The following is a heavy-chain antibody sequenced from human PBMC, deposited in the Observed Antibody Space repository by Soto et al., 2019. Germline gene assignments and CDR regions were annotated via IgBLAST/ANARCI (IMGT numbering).Heavy chain of an antibody. CDR1: GGSLSGYY. Sequence: QVQLQQWGAGLLKPSETLSLNCAVNGGSLSGYYWSWIRQPPGKGLEWIGEIKDGGSTNYSPSLKSRATISPDTSNNPFSLRLYSVTAAGTDVYYCARGQEGVVATHWDQGTLVTVSS. CDR2: IKDGGST. CDR3: ARGQEGVVATH. V-gene: IGHV4-34*01. J-gene: IGHJ4*02. D-gene: IGHD5-12*01.